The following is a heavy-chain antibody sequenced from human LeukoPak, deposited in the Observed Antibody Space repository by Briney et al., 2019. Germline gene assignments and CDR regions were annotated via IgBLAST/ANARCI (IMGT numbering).Heavy chain of an antibody. D-gene: IGHD6-13*01. Sequence: SETLSLTCTVSGFSITTDYYWAWIRPPPGKGLEWIGTIFRIGSTYYNPSLKSRVTISVDTSKDQFSLKLSSVTAADTALYYCARVIDVAAAGYFDSWGQGTQVTVSS. V-gene: IGHV4-38-2*02. CDR3: ARVIDVAAAGYFDS. J-gene: IGHJ4*02. CDR2: IFRIGST. CDR1: GFSITTDYY.